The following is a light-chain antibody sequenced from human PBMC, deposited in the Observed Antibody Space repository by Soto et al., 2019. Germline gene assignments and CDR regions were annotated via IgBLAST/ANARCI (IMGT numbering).Light chain of an antibody. J-gene: IGKJ1*01. V-gene: IGKV1-5*01. CDR3: QQQNSSTWT. CDR1: QSISRW. CDR2: DAS. Sequence: DIQRTQSPSTLSASVGDRVTITCRASQSISRWLAWYQKKPGKDPNLLIHDASSLESGVPSRFSGSGSGTEFNLTINRLQTEDFATYECQQQNSSTWTFGQGTKVDIK.